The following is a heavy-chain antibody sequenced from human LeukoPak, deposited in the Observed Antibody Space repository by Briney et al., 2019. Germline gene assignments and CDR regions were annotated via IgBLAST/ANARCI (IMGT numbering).Heavy chain of an antibody. J-gene: IGHJ3*02. D-gene: IGHD3-16*01. CDR1: GFTFSSYA. CDR2: ISYDGSNK. V-gene: IGHV3-30-3*01. CDR3: ARPRTFGAYDAFDI. Sequence: PGRSLRLSCAASGFTFSSYAMHWVRQAPGKGLEWVAVISYDGSNKYYADSVKGRFTISRDNSKNTLYLQMNSLRAEDTAVYYCARPRTFGAYDAFDIWGQGTMVTVSS.